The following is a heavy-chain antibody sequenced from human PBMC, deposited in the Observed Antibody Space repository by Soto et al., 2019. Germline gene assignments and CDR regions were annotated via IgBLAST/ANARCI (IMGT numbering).Heavy chain of an antibody. CDR3: EREEEARHTHTWLDR. J-gene: IGHJ5*02. V-gene: IGHV4-61*08. CDR2: INYNGNT. D-gene: IGHD6-6*01. CDR1: GDSVRSGGYY. Sequence: SETLSLTCTVSGDSVRSGGYYWTWIRQPPGKGLEWLGYINYNGNTNYNASLRGRVTISLDKSKNQFSLKLASLTAADTAVYYCEREEEARHTHTWLDRWGQGTQVTVYS.